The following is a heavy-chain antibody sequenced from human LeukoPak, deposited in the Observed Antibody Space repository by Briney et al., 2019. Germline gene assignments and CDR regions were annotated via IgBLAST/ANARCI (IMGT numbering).Heavy chain of an antibody. V-gene: IGHV4-30-4*01. CDR3: ARTSRTGKLEYFQH. CDR2: IYYSGST. J-gene: IGHJ1*01. Sequence: SQTLSLTCTVSGGSISSCDYNWSWIRQPPGKGLEWIGYIYYSGSTYYNPSLKSRVTISVDTSENQFSLRLSSVTAADTAVYYRARTSRTGKLEYFQHWGQGTLVTVSS. CDR1: GGSISSCDYN. D-gene: IGHD2-8*02.